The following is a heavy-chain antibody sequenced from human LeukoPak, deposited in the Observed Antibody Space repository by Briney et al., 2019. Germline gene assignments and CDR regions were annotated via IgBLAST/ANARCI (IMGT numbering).Heavy chain of an antibody. CDR3: AREGEVLWFGESTPDFDY. Sequence: RASVKVSCKASGYTFTSYYMHWVRQAPGQGLEWMGIINPSGGSTSYAQKFQGRVTMTRDTSTSTVYMELSSLRSEDTAVYYCAREGEVLWFGESTPDFDYWGQGTLVTVSS. CDR1: GYTFTSYY. J-gene: IGHJ4*02. CDR2: INPSGGST. D-gene: IGHD3-10*01. V-gene: IGHV1-46*01.